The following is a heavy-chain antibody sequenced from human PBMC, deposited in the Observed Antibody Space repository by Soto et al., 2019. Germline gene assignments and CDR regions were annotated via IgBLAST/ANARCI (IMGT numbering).Heavy chain of an antibody. CDR1: GFTVDSYS. J-gene: IGHJ4*02. CDR3: ARGSSAAD. CDR2: ISSGSGRI. Sequence: GGSLRLSCAAAGFTVDSYSINWVRQAPGKGLEWVSYISSGSGRIYYADSVKGRFTISRDNAKNSLYLQMNSLRAEDTAVYFCARGSSAADWGQGTLVTVSS. D-gene: IGHD6-13*01. V-gene: IGHV3-48*04.